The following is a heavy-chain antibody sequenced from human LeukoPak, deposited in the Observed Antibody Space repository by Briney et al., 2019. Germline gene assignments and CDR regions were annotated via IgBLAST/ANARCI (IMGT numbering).Heavy chain of an antibody. Sequence: SETLSLTCTVFGGSISSYYWSWIRQAPGKGLEWIGYIYHSGNTNYNPSLKRRVAISVDTSKNQFSLKLSSVTAADTAVYYCASLRASTIGAHYAMDVWGQGTTVTVSS. D-gene: IGHD1-26*01. CDR1: GGSISSYY. CDR2: IYHSGNT. CDR3: ASLRASTIGAHYAMDV. J-gene: IGHJ6*02. V-gene: IGHV4-59*08.